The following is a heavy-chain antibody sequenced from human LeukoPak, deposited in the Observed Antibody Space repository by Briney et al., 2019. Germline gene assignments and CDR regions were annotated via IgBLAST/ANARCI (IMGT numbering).Heavy chain of an antibody. CDR2: IYHSGST. CDR3: ARDGYCSGGSCYVGAFDI. V-gene: IGHV4-30-2*01. Sequence: LRLSCAASGFTFRNHGMHWIRQPPGKGLEWIGYIYHSGSTYYNPSLKSRVTISVDRSKNQFSLKLSSVTAADTAVYYCARDGYCSGGSCYVGAFDIWGQGTMVTVSS. CDR1: GFTFRNHG. J-gene: IGHJ3*02. D-gene: IGHD2-15*01.